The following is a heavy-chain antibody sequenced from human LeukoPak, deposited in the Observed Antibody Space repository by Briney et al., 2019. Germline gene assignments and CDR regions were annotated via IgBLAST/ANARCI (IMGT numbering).Heavy chain of an antibody. CDR1: GDSVSSNSAA. D-gene: IGHD5-24*01. Sequence: SQTLSLTCAISGDSVSSNSAAWTWTRQSPSRGLEWLGRTYYRSKWYNDYAVSVKSRITINPDTSKNQFSLQLNSVTPEDTAVYYCARWDGYNYFFDYWGQGTLVTVSS. CDR2: TYYRSKWYN. V-gene: IGHV6-1*01. J-gene: IGHJ4*02. CDR3: ARWDGYNYFFDY.